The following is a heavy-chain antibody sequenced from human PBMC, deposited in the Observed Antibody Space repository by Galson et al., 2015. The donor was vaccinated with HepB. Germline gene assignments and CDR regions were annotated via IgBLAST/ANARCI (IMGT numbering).Heavy chain of an antibody. CDR2: ISSSGDTI. J-gene: IGHJ4*02. CDR3: ARDGCSSTSCYDY. V-gene: IGHV3-11*01. CDR1: GFTFSDYY. D-gene: IGHD2-2*01. Sequence: SLRLSCAASGFTFSDYYMSWIRQAPGKGLEWVSYISSSGDTINYADSVKGRITISRDNAKNSLYLQMDRLRAEDTAVYYCARDGCSSTSCYDYWGQGTLVTVSS.